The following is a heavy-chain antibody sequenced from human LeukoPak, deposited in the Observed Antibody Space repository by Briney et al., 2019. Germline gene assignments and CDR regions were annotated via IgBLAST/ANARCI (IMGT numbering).Heavy chain of an antibody. CDR3: ARDLSVFGAVAPPY. CDR2: ISSSGSTI. V-gene: IGHV3-11*04. D-gene: IGHD6-19*01. Sequence: GGSLRLSCAASGFTFSDYYMSWIRQAPGKGLEWVSYISSSGSTIYYADSVKGRFTNSRDNAKNSLYLQMNSLRAEDTAVYYCARDLSVFGAVAPPYWGQGTLVTVSS. J-gene: IGHJ4*02. CDR1: GFTFSDYY.